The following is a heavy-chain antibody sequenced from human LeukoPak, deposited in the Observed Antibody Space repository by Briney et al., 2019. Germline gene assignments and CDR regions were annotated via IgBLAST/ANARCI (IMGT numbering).Heavy chain of an antibody. D-gene: IGHD2-21*01. CDR3: ARGRAYGGGDCYSPLGY. J-gene: IGHJ4*02. CDR1: GFTFSSHS. V-gene: IGHV3-48*04. Sequence: GGSLTLFCAPCGFTFSSHSMKGVRQAGGEGVEWLSYISSWCRTIYCAHAVNGRFTISRDNADNSMYLQMRSLSAEDTAVYYCARGRAYGGGDCYSPLGYWGQGTLVTVSS. CDR2: ISSWCRTI.